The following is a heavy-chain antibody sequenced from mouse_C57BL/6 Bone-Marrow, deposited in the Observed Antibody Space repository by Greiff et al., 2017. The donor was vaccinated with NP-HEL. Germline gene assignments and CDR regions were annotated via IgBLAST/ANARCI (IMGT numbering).Heavy chain of an antibody. D-gene: IGHD1-1*01. V-gene: IGHV5-16*01. J-gene: IGHJ2*01. CDR2: INYDGSST. CDR1: GFTFSDYY. CDR3: ARDEDYGSLDY. Sequence: EVQLVESEGGLVQPGSSMKLSCTASGFTFSDYYMAWVRQVPEKGLEWVANINYDGSSTYYLDSLKSRFIISRDNAKNILYLQMSSLKSEDTATYYCARDEDYGSLDYWGQGTTLTVSS.